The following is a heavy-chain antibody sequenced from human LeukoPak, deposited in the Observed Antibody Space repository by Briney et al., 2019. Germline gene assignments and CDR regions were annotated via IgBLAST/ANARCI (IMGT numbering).Heavy chain of an antibody. Sequence: GGSLRLSCAASGFTFSSYWMHWVRQTPGKGLEWVAYISISGGMTYYADSVKGRFTISRDNSKNTLYLQMNSLRAEDTAVYYCARQLAAAGSAFDYWGQGTLVTVSS. CDR3: ARQLAAAGSAFDY. J-gene: IGHJ4*02. CDR2: ISISGGMT. D-gene: IGHD6-13*01. V-gene: IGHV3-48*01. CDR1: GFTFSSYW.